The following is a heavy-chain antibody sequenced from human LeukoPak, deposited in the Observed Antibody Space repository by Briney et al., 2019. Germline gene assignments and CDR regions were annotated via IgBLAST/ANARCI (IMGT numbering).Heavy chain of an antibody. Sequence: PGGSLKLSCAASGFTFSGSAIHGVRQSSGKGMERVGQIDKKDKGYATATAYAASVKGRFTISRDDSINTAYLQMKSLKTEDTALYYCTRDSGTYNWFDPWGQGTLVTVSS. CDR3: TRDSGTYNWFDP. CDR1: GFTFSGSA. D-gene: IGHD1-26*01. V-gene: IGHV3-73*01. J-gene: IGHJ5*02. CDR2: IDKKDKGYATAT.